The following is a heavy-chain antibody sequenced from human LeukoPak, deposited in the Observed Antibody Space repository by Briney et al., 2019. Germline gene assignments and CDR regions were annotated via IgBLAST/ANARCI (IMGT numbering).Heavy chain of an antibody. CDR2: INHSGST. V-gene: IGHV4-34*01. D-gene: IGHD5-18*01. CDR3: ARGLVRGYSYGAKYCFDY. J-gene: IGHJ4*02. Sequence: SETLSLTCAVYGGSFSGYYWSWIRQPPGKGLEWIGEINHSGSTNYNPSLKSRVTISVDTSKNQFSLKLSSVTAADTAVYYCARGLVRGYSYGAKYCFDYWGQGTLVTVSS. CDR1: GGSFSGYY.